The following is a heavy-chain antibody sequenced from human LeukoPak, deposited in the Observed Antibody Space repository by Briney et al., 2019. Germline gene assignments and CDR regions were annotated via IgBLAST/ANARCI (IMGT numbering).Heavy chain of an antibody. CDR3: ATDPQGGSSWYNPLDY. V-gene: IGHV1-46*01. D-gene: IGHD6-13*01. CDR1: GYTFTNYY. J-gene: IGHJ4*02. CDR2: INPSGGST. Sequence: RASVKVSCKASGYTFTNYYIHWVRQAPGQGLECMGIINPSGGSTSYAQKFQGRVTMTRDMSTSTVYMELSSLRSEDTAVYYCATDPQGGSSWYNPLDYWGQGTLVTVSS.